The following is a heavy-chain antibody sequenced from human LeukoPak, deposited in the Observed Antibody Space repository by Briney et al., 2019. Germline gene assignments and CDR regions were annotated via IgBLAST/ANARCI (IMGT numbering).Heavy chain of an antibody. CDR2: INPNSGDT. CDR1: GYIFTGYY. J-gene: IGHJ4*02. D-gene: IGHD1-26*01. CDR3: AREGVYSGSYSTDY. Sequence: ASVKVSCKASGYIFTGYYMHWVRQAPGQGLEWMGWINPNSGDTNYAQKFQGRVTITADESTSTAYMELSSLRSEDTAVYYCAREGVYSGSYSTDYWGQGTLVTVSS. V-gene: IGHV1-2*02.